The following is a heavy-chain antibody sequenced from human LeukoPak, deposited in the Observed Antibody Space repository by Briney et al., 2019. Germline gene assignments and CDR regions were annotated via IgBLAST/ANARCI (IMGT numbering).Heavy chain of an antibody. CDR3: ARGAATMD. Sequence: SQTLSLTCTVSGGSIGSGSYYWSWIRQPAGKGLEWIGRIYTSGSTNYNPSLKSRVTISVDTSKNQFSLKLSSVTAADTAVYYCARGAATMDWGQGTLVTVSS. CDR2: IYTSGST. V-gene: IGHV4-61*02. CDR1: GGSIGSGSYY. J-gene: IGHJ4*02. D-gene: IGHD3-10*01.